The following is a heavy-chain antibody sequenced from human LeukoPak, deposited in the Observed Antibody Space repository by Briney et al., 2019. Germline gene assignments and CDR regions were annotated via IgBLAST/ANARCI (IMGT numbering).Heavy chain of an antibody. V-gene: IGHV4-59*01. CDR3: ARGGVLGYCSSTSCYATRFDP. Sequence: SETLSLTCTVSGGSISSYYWSWIRQPPGKGLEWIGYIYYSGSTNYNPSLKSRVTISVDTSKNQFSLKLSSVTAADTAVYYCARGGVLGYCSSTSCYATRFDPWGQGTLVTVSS. CDR1: GGSISSYY. J-gene: IGHJ5*02. D-gene: IGHD2-2*01. CDR2: IYYSGST.